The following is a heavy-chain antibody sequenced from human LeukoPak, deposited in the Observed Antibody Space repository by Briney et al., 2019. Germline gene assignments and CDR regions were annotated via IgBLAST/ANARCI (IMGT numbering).Heavy chain of an antibody. D-gene: IGHD3-10*01. V-gene: IGHV3-21*01. Sequence: PGGSLRLSCAASGFTLSDYHMNWVRQAPGKGLEWLSSITTISHYIYYVGAVRGRFTISRDNAKNPLYLQMNSLRGEDTAVYYCARSGGPGTYHQLRYNWFDPWGQGTLVTVSS. CDR1: GFTLSDYH. CDR2: ITTISHYI. CDR3: ARSGGPGTYHQLRYNWFDP. J-gene: IGHJ5*02.